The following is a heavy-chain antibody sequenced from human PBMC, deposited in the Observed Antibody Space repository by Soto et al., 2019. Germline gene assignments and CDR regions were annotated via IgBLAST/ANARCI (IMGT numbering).Heavy chain of an antibody. J-gene: IGHJ5*02. D-gene: IGHD3-10*01. CDR1: GGTFSSYA. CDR3: ARALPGFGATWFDP. Sequence: SVKCSCKASGGTFSSYASSWVRQAPGQGREWMGGIIPIFGTANYAQKLQGRVTITGDESTSTAYMELSSLRSEDTAVYYCARALPGFGATWFDPWGQGTLVTVSS. CDR2: IIPIFGTA. V-gene: IGHV1-69*01.